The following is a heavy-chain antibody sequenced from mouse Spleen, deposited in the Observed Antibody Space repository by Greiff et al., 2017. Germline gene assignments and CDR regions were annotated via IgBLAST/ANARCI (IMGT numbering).Heavy chain of an antibody. CDR1: GYTFTGYW. V-gene: IGHV1-9*01. J-gene: IGHJ2*01. D-gene: IGHD2-10*02. CDR3: ARLEYGNYELDY. CDR2: IYPGGGYT. Sequence: VQLQQSGAELMKPGASVKLSCKATGYTFTGYWIEWVKQRPGHGLEWIGDIYPGGGYTNYNEKFKGKATLTADTSSSTAYMQLSSLTSEDSAVYFCARLEYGNYELDYRGQGTTLTVSS.